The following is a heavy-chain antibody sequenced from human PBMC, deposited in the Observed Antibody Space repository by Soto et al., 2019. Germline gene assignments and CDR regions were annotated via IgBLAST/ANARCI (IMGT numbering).Heavy chain of an antibody. Sequence: QVHLVESGGGVVQPGRSLRLSCAASGFSFSTYGMHWVRQAPGKGLEWVAFITNDGSNKYYADSVKSRFTISRDNSKNTLSLQLNSLRAEDTAVYSCATGFGIYWAFDYWGQGTLVTVSS. CDR2: ITNDGSNK. CDR1: GFSFSTYG. CDR3: ATGFGIYWAFDY. V-gene: IGHV3-30*03. D-gene: IGHD1-26*01. J-gene: IGHJ4*02.